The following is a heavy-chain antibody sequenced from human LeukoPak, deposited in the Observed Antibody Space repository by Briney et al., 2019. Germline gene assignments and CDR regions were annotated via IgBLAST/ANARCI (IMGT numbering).Heavy chain of an antibody. J-gene: IGHJ4*02. CDR1: GFSFSTYA. CDR3: ARARTFDFWSGYSYNLSLDY. V-gene: IGHV3-23*01. CDR2: MSASGGST. D-gene: IGHD3-3*01. Sequence: GGSLRLSCAASGFSFSTYAMTWVRQAPGRGLEWVSTMSASGGSTYYADSVKGRFTISRDNSKNMLYLQINSLRAEDTAVYYCARARTFDFWSGYSYNLSLDYWGQGTLVTVSS.